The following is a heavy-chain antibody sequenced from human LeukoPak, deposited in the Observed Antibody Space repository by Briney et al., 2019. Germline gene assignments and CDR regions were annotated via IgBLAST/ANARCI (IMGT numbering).Heavy chain of an antibody. CDR3: ARDYYYDSSGYLGY. CDR2: ISSSGSTI. J-gene: IGHJ4*02. V-gene: IGHV3-11*01. CDR1: GVTFSDYY. Sequence: PGGSLRLSCAASGVTFSDYYMSWIRQAPGKGLEWVSYISSSGSTIYYADSVKGRFTISRDNAKNSLYLQMNSLRAEDTAVYYCARDYYYDSSGYLGYWGQGTLVTVSS. D-gene: IGHD3-22*01.